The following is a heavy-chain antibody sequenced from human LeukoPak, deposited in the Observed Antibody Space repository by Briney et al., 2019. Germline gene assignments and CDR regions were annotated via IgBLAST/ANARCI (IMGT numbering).Heavy chain of an antibody. CDR1: GFTFSSYA. J-gene: IGHJ5*02. V-gene: IGHV3-30*01. Sequence: GGSLRLSCAASGFTFSSYAMHWVRQAPGKGLEWVAVISYDGSNKYYADSVKGRFTISRDNPKNTLYLQMNSLRAEDTAVYYCARDTLIDPWGQGTLVTVSS. D-gene: IGHD2-15*01. CDR3: ARDTLIDP. CDR2: ISYDGSNK.